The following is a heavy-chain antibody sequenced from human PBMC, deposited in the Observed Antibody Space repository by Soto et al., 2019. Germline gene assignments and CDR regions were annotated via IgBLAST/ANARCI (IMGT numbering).Heavy chain of an antibody. CDR3: ATGQQVRMADI. D-gene: IGHD6-13*01. CDR1: KFTVTAYY. J-gene: IGHJ3*02. CDR2: ISGDGSDT. Sequence: QVQLLESGGGLVKPGGSLRLSCAASKFTVTAYYMAWIRQAPGKGLDWISYISGDGSDTNYVDSVKGRFTISRDNAKNSLYLQMTSLTVEDTAVYFCATGQQVRMADIWGQGTVVTVSS. V-gene: IGHV3-11*03.